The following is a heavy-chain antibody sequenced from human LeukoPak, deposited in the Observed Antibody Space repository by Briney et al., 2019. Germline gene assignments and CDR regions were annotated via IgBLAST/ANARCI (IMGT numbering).Heavy chain of an antibody. CDR1: RFTFSSYS. D-gene: IGHD6-6*01. CDR3: ASTSSSSFGFDY. V-gene: IGHV3-21*01. J-gene: IGHJ4*02. Sequence: PGGSLRLSCAASRFTFSSYSMNWVRQAPGKGLEWVSSISSSSSYIYYADSVKGRFTISRDNAKNSLYLQMNSLRAEDTAVYYCASTSSSSFGFDYWGQGTLVTVSS. CDR2: ISSSSSYI.